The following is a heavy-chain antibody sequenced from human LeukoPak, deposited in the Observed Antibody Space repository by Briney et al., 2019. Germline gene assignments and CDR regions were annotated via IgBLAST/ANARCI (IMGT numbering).Heavy chain of an antibody. J-gene: IGHJ3*02. V-gene: IGHV4-59*12. D-gene: IGHD5-18*01. Sequence: SETLSLTCTVSGGSISSYYWSWIRQPPGKGLEWIGYIYYSGSTNYNPSLKSRVTISVDTSKNQFSLKLSSVTAADTAVYYCARDNTAMVKFAAFDIWGQGTMVTVSS. CDR2: IYYSGST. CDR1: GGSISSYY. CDR3: ARDNTAMVKFAAFDI.